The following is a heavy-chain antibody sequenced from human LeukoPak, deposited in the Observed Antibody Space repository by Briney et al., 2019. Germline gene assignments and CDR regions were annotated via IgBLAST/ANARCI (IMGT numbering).Heavy chain of an antibody. D-gene: IGHD4-17*01. CDR3: ARGPYGKLDY. CDR2: IYYSGST. CDR1: GGSISSYY. Sequence: SETLSLTCTVSGGSISSYYWSGIRQPPGKGLEWIGYIYYSGSTNYNPSLKSRVTISVDTSKNQFSLKLSSVTAADTAVYYCARGPYGKLDYWGQGTLVTVSS. J-gene: IGHJ4*02. V-gene: IGHV4-59*01.